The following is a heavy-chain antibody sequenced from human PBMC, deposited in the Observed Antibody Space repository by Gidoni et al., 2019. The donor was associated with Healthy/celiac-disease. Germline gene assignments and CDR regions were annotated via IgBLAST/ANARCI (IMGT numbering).Heavy chain of an antibody. D-gene: IGHD2-2*02. CDR1: GFTFSSNS. CDR2: ISSSSSYI. Sequence: EVQLVESGGGLVKPGGSLRLSCAASGFTFSSNSMNWVRQAPGKGLEWVSSISSSSSYIYYADSVKGRFTISRDNAKNSLYLQMNSLRAEDTAVYYCARDSRDIVVVPAALPDLFDYWGQGTLVTVSS. J-gene: IGHJ4*02. CDR3: ARDSRDIVVVPAALPDLFDY. V-gene: IGHV3-21*01.